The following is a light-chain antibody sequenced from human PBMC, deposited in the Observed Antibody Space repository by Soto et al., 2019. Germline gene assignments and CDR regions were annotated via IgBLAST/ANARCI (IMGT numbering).Light chain of an antibody. Sequence: QSALTQPASVSGSPGQSITISCTGTSSDVGGSKYVSWYQQHPGKAPKLLIYEVSNRPSGVSDRFFGSKSANTASLTISGLQAEHEDDYYFYSSTGSNNWVFGGGTKLTVL. J-gene: IGLJ3*02. V-gene: IGLV2-14*01. CDR1: SSDVGGSKY. CDR3: YSSTGSNNWV. CDR2: EVS.